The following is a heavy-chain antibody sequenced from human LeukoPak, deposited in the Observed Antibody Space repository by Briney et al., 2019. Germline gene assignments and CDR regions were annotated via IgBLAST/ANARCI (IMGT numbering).Heavy chain of an antibody. V-gene: IGHV4-61*02. J-gene: IGHJ4*02. CDR3: ARVAVAGPFDY. CDR1: GGSISSSSYY. D-gene: IGHD6-19*01. CDR2: IYTSGST. Sequence: PSETLSLTCTVSGGSISSSSYYWSWIRQPAGKGLEWIGRIYTSGSTNYNPSLKSRVTISVDTSKNQFSLKLSSVTAADTAVYYCARVAVAGPFDYWGQGTLVTVSS.